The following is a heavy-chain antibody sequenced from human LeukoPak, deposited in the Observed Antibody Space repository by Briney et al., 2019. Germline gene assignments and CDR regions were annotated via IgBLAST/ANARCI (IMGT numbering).Heavy chain of an antibody. V-gene: IGHV3-21*01. CDR2: INSSSSYI. D-gene: IGHD3-22*01. CDR3: AKDYYDSSGDAGYIDW. J-gene: IGHJ4*02. CDR1: GFTFSSYS. Sequence: GGSLRLSFASSGFTFSSYSMNWVRPAPGKGLEWVSSINSSSSYIYYADSVKGRFTISRDNAKNSLYLQMNSLRAEDTSVYYCAKDYYDSSGDAGYIDWGSQGTLVTVYS.